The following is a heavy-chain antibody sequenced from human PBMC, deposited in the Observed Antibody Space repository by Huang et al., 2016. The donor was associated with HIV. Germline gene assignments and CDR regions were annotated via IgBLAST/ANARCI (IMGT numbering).Heavy chain of an antibody. CDR1: GGSISSHH. Sequence: QVQVQESGPGLAKPSETLSLTCTVSGGSISSHHWSWIRQPPGKGLGWIGTIYYSGSTKYNPSLKSRVTISADTSKNQVSLKLTSVTAADTAVYYCARVARGPNWYFDLWGRGTLATVSS. J-gene: IGHJ2*01. CDR2: IYYSGST. CDR3: ARVARGPNWYFDL. D-gene: IGHD2-15*01. V-gene: IGHV4-59*11.